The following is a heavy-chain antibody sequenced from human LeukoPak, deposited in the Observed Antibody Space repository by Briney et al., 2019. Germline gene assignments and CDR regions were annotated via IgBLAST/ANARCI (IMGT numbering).Heavy chain of an antibody. D-gene: IGHD6-13*01. CDR2: IWYDGSNK. J-gene: IGHJ4*02. CDR1: GFTFSSYG. CDR3: ARDPWHPAAAGTWGGDY. Sequence: PGRSLRLSCAASGFTFSSYGMHWVRQAPGKGLEWVAVIWYDGSNKYYADSVKGRFTIPRDNSKNTLYLQMNSLRAEDTAVYYCARDPWHPAAAGTWGGDYWGQGTLVTVSS. V-gene: IGHV3-33*01.